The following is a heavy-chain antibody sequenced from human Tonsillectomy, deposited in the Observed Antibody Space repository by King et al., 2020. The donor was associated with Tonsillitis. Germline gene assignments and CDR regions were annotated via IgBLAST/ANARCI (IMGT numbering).Heavy chain of an antibody. J-gene: IGHJ4*02. CDR2: VSHDGSDK. D-gene: IGHD1/OR15-1a*01. V-gene: IGHV3-30*04. CDR1: GFTFSTYG. CDR3: ARETLVRTTAPFDY. Sequence: VQLVESGGGVVQPGRSLRLSCAASGFTFSTYGMHWVRQAPGKGLEWVAVVSHDGSDKYYADSVKGRFTISRDNSKNTVYLQVDSLRTEDTAVFYCARETLVRTTAPFDYWGQGTLVTVSS.